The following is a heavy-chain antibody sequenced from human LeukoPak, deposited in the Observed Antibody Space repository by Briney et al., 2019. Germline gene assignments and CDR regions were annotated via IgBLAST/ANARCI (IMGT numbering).Heavy chain of an antibody. CDR1: GYPINNAYY. CDR3: AGQYDSYFYYYLDL. CDR2: LYHPDST. J-gene: IGHJ6*03. V-gene: IGHV4-38-2*01. Sequence: PSETLSLTCGVSGYPINNAYYWVWIRQPPGKGLEWIGSLYHPDSTYYNPSLKSRVTMSVDTSRNQFSLRLSFVTAADTAVYYCAGQYDSYFYYYLDLWGTGTTVTVSS. D-gene: IGHD2-2*01.